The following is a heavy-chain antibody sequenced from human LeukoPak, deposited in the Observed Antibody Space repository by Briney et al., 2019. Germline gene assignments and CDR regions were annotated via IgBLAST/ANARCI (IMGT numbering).Heavy chain of an antibody. Sequence: GRSLRLSCAASGFTFSSYTMHWVRQAPGKGLEWVAVISYDGSNKYYADSVKGRFTISRDNSKNTLYLQMNSLRAEDTAVYYCARAPYSGSHSYMDVWGKGTTVTVSS. CDR2: ISYDGSNK. D-gene: IGHD1-26*01. CDR3: ARAPYSGSHSYMDV. V-gene: IGHV3-30*01. CDR1: GFTFSSYT. J-gene: IGHJ6*03.